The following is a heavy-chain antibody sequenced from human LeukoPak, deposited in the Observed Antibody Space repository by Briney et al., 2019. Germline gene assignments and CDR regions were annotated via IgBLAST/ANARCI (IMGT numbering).Heavy chain of an antibody. CDR3: ARSVVYSGYDFWVYYYYYMDV. J-gene: IGHJ6*03. CDR2: ISSSGSTI. V-gene: IGHV3-11*04. CDR1: GFTFSDYY. Sequence: GGSLRLSCAASGFTFSDYYMSWIRQAPGKGLEWVSYISSSGSTIYYADSVKGRFTISRDNAKNSLYLQMNSLRAEDTAVYYCARSVVYSGYDFWVYYYYYMDVWGKGTTVTVSS. D-gene: IGHD5-12*01.